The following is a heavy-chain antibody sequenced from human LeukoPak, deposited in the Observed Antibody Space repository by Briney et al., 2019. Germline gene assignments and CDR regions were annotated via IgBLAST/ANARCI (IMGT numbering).Heavy chain of an antibody. Sequence: SETLSLTCTVSGGSISSYYWSWIRQPPGKGLEWIGYIYYSGSTNYNPSLKSRVTISVDTSKNQFSLKLSSVTAADTAVYYCARHKSAMARYYYYGMDVWGQGTTVTVSS. CDR2: IYYSGST. CDR1: GGSISSYY. J-gene: IGHJ6*02. CDR3: ARHKSAMARYYYYGMDV. D-gene: IGHD2-2*01. V-gene: IGHV4-59*08.